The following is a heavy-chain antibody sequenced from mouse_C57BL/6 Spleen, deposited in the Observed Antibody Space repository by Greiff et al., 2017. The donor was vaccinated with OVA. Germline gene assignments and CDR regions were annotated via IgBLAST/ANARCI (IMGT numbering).Heavy chain of an antibody. V-gene: IGHV1-72*01. Sequence: QVQLQQPGAELVKPGASVKLSCKASGYTFTSYWMHWVKQRPGRGLEWIGRIDPISGGTKYNEKFKGKATLTVDKPSSTAYMQLSSLTSEDSAVYYCATGELGRGFAYWGQGTLVTVSA. D-gene: IGHD4-1*01. CDR1: GYTFTSYW. CDR2: IDPISGGT. J-gene: IGHJ3*01. CDR3: ATGELGRGFAY.